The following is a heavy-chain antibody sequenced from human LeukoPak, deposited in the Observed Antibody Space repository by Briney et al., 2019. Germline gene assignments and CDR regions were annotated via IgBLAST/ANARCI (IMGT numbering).Heavy chain of an antibody. D-gene: IGHD3-10*01. CDR1: GFTFSSYW. V-gene: IGHV3-74*01. J-gene: IGHJ3*02. Sequence: GGSLRLSCAASGFTFSSYWMHWVRQAPGKGLVWVSRINTDGSSTSYADSVKGRFTISRDNAKNTLQLQMNSLRAEDTAVYYCARGMFYYGSGRRQGAFDIWGQGTMVTVSS. CDR2: INTDGSST. CDR3: ARGMFYYGSGRRQGAFDI.